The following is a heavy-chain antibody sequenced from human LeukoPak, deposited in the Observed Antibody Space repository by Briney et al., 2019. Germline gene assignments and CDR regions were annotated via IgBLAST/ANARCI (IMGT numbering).Heavy chain of an antibody. V-gene: IGHV3-21*01. CDR2: ISYLSSHV. J-gene: IGHJ3*02. D-gene: IGHD6-13*01. CDR3: ARPGYSSSWSAFDI. CDR1: GFTFSDYD. Sequence: GGSLRLSCSASGFTFSDYDMNWVRQAPGKGLEWVSSISYLSSHVYYGDSVKGRFSISRDNAKNSLYLQMNSLRAEDTAVYYCARPGYSSSWSAFDIWGQGTMVTVSS.